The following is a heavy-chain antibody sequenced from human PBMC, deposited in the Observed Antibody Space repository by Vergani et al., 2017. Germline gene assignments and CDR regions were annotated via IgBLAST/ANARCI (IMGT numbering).Heavy chain of an antibody. D-gene: IGHD1-26*01. V-gene: IGHV4-34*01. Sequence: QVQLQQWGPGLLKPSETLSLTCAVYGGSLSGYYWSWIRLAPGKGLEWIGEINHSGTINYNPTLKSPFNVSIDTSRDHFSLELRYVSAADTAVYFWARRAERWETLLRVDFDVWGQGTFVTVSP. J-gene: IGHJ3*01. CDR3: ARRAERWETLLRVDFDV. CDR1: GGSLSGYY. CDR2: INHSGTI.